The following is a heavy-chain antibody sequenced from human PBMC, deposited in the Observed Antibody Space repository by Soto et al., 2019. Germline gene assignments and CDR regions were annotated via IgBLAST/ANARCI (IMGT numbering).Heavy chain of an antibody. CDR3: ARPRFLEWSYGMDV. D-gene: IGHD3-3*01. Sequence: GASLKVSCKASGYTFTSYGISWVRQAPGQGLEWMGWISAYNGNTNYAQKLQGRVTMTTDTSTSTAYMELRSLRSDDTAVYYCARPRFLEWSYGMDVWGQGTTVTVSS. CDR1: GYTFTSYG. V-gene: IGHV1-18*01. CDR2: ISAYNGNT. J-gene: IGHJ6*02.